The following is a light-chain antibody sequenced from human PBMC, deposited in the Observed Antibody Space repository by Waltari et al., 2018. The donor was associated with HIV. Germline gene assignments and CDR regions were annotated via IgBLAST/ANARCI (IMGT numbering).Light chain of an antibody. CDR1: QSVSSSY. J-gene: IGKJ1*01. V-gene: IGKV3-20*01. CDR3: QQYGSSPRT. Sequence: EIVLTQSPGTLSLSPGERATLSCRASQSVSSSYLAGYQQKPGQAPSLLIYGAASRATGIPDRFSGSGSGTDFTLTISRLEPEDFAVYYCQQYGSSPRTFGQGTKVEIK. CDR2: GAA.